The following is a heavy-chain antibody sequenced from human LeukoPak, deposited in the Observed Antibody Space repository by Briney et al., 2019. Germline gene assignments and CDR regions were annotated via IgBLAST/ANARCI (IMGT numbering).Heavy chain of an antibody. Sequence: GGSLRLSCATSGFTSTTYWISWVRQAPGKGLEWVANIRKDGKEIDYVDSVKGRFTISSDHAKRSINLQMSSLRVEDTAVYYCASSKRGTYRFDAYDIWGQGTMVTVSS. D-gene: IGHD3-16*02. CDR2: IRKDGKEI. CDR3: ASSKRGTYRFDAYDI. V-gene: IGHV3-7*01. J-gene: IGHJ3*02. CDR1: GFTSTTYW.